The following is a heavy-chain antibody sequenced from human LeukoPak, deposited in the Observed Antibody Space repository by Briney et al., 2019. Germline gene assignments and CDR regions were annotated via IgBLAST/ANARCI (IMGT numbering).Heavy chain of an antibody. CDR3: AREYYYGSGSYVPYYYYYYGMDV. Sequence: ASVKVSCKASGYTFTSYDIHWVRQATGQGLEWMGWMNPNSGNTGYAQKFQGRVTMTRNTSISTAYMELSSLRSEGTAVYYCAREYYYGSGSYVPYYYYYYGMDVWGQGTTVTVSS. CDR2: MNPNSGNT. D-gene: IGHD3-10*01. V-gene: IGHV1-8*01. CDR1: GYTFTSYD. J-gene: IGHJ6*02.